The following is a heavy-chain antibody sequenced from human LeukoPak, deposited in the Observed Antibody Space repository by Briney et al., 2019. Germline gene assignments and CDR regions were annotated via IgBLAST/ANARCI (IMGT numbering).Heavy chain of an antibody. CDR1: GGSISSGSYY. CDR3: ARLVGATKFDY. V-gene: IGHV4-61*02. CDR2: IYTSGST. Sequence: SQTLSLTCTVYGGSISSGSYYWSWIRQPAGKGLEWIGRIYTSGSTNYNPSLKSRVTISVDTSKDQFSLKLSSVTAADTAVYYCARLVGATKFDYWGQGTLVTVSS. D-gene: IGHD1-26*01. J-gene: IGHJ4*02.